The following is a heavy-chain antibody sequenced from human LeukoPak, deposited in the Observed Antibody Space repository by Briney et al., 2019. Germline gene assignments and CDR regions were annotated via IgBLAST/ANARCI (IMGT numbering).Heavy chain of an antibody. D-gene: IGHD3-16*01. CDR3: AKDPSGGMVRFDP. J-gene: IGHJ5*02. CDR1: GFTFGDYA. V-gene: IGHV3-49*04. Sequence: GGSLRLSCTASGFTFGDYAMSWVRQAPGKGLEWVGFIRSKAYGGTTEYAASVKGRFTISRDDSKSIAYLQMNSLRPEDTAMYYCAKDPSGGMVRFDPWGQGTLVIVSS. CDR2: IRSKAYGGTT.